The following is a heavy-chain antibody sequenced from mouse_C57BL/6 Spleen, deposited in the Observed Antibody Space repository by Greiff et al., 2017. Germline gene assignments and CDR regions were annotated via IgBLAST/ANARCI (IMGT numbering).Heavy chain of an antibody. D-gene: IGHD2-4*01. CDR1: GFTFSDYG. J-gene: IGHJ4*01. CDR3: ASRDYGYAMDY. CDR2: ISSGSSTI. V-gene: IGHV5-17*01. Sequence: DVMLVESGGGLVKPGGSLKLSCAASGFTFSDYGMHWVRQAPEKGLEWVAYISSGSSTIYYAATVKGRFTISRDNAKNTLFLQMTSLRSEDTAMYYCASRDYGYAMDYWGQGTSVTVAS.